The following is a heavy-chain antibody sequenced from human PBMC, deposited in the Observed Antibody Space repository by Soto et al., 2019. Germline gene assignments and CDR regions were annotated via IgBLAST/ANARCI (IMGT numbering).Heavy chain of an antibody. Sequence: QVQLQESGPGLVKPSETLSLTCTVSGGSISGYYRNWIRQPPGKGLEWIGYIYHSETTNYNPSLKSRVIISVDTSKNQFSLKLSSVTAADTAVYYCARRLAGSYGQIDYWGQGTLITVSS. D-gene: IGHD1-26*01. J-gene: IGHJ4*02. CDR3: ARRLAGSYGQIDY. CDR1: GGSISGYY. CDR2: IYHSETT. V-gene: IGHV4-59*08.